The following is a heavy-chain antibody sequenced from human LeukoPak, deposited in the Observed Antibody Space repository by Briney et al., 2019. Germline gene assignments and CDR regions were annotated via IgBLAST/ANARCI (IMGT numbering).Heavy chain of an antibody. CDR2: IYYSGSGST. V-gene: IGHV4-59*12. CDR1: GASISSYY. Sequence: PSETLSLTCTVSGASISSYYWTWIRQPPGKGLEWIGFIYYSGSGSTNYNPSLKSRVTISVDTSKNQFSLKLSSVTAADTAVYYCARDFGFWSGYSSFDYWGQGTLVTVSS. J-gene: IGHJ4*02. CDR3: ARDFGFWSGYSSFDY. D-gene: IGHD3-3*01.